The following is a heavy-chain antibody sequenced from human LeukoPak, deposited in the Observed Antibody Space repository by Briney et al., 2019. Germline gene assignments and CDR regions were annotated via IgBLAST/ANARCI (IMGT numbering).Heavy chain of an antibody. V-gene: IGHV1-18*01. CDR3: AASGGYCSSTSCVGYMDV. CDR2: ISVNNGNT. J-gene: IGHJ6*03. Sequence: GASVKVSCKASGYTLTSYGISWVRQAPGQGLDWMGWISVNNGNTNYAQILQGRVTMATDTSTSTTYMELSSLRSEDTAVYYCAASGGYCSSTSCVGYMDVWGKGTTVTVSS. D-gene: IGHD2-2*01. CDR1: GYTLTSYG.